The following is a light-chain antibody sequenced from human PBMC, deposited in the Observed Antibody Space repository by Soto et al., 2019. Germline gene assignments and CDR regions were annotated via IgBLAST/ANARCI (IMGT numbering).Light chain of an antibody. J-gene: IGKJ1*01. CDR3: QQYNNWPPGT. Sequence: EIVMTQSPATLSVSPGERATLSCRASQSVSSNLAWYQQKPGQAPRLLIYGASTRATGIQARFSGSGSGTEFTRTISRLQSEDFAVYYCQQYNNWPPGTFGQGTKVEIK. CDR2: GAS. CDR1: QSVSSN. V-gene: IGKV3-15*01.